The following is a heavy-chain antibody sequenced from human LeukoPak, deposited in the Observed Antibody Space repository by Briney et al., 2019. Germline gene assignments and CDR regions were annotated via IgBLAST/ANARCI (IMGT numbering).Heavy chain of an antibody. Sequence: SETLSLTRTVSGGSISGYYWSWIRQPPGKGLEWIGGISSSGNTYYNPSLKSRITISIDTSKNHFSLKLSSVTAADTAVYYCARLGAGPTYYDFWSGYSSFYFDYWGQGTLVTVSS. V-gene: IGHV4-59*04. D-gene: IGHD3-3*01. CDR3: ARLGAGPTYYDFWSGYSSFYFDY. CDR2: ISSSGNT. J-gene: IGHJ4*02. CDR1: GGSISGYY.